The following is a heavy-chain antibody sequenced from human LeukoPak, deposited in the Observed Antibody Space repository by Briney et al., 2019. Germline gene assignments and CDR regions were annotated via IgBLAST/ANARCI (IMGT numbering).Heavy chain of an antibody. CDR3: ARVPNYYDSSGYYLGDAFDI. CDR1: GCTFSSYE. CDR2: ISSSGSTI. D-gene: IGHD3-22*01. V-gene: IGHV3-48*03. Sequence: GGSLRLSCAASGCTFSSYEMNWVRQAPGKGLEWVSYISSSGSTIYYADSVKGRFTISRDNAKNSLYLQMNSLRAEETAVYYCARVPNYYDSSGYYLGDAFDIWGQGTMVTVSS. J-gene: IGHJ3*02.